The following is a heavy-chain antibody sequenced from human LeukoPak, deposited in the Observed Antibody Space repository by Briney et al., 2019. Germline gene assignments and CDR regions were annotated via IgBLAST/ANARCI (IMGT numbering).Heavy chain of an antibody. D-gene: IGHD6-6*01. Sequence: GASVKVSCKASGGTFSSYAIGWVRQAPGQGLEWMGGIIPIFGTANYAQKFQGGVSITTDESTSTAYMELSSLRSEDTAVYYCARTYSSSSHDAFDIWGQGTMVTVSS. CDR1: GGTFSSYA. V-gene: IGHV1-69*05. CDR3: ARTYSSSSHDAFDI. J-gene: IGHJ3*02. CDR2: IIPIFGTA.